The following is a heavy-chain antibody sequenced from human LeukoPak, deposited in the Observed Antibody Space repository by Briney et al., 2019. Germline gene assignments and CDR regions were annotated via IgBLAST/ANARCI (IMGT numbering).Heavy chain of an antibody. V-gene: IGHV5-51*01. CDR3: ARPDVVAGLADY. CDR2: IYPGYSDT. J-gene: IGHJ4*02. Sequence: GESLKISCQGSGYSFTSYWIGWVRQMPGKGLEWMGIIYPGYSDTRYSPSFQGQVNISADKSISTAYLQWSSLKASDTAMYYCARPDVVAGLADYWGQGTLVTVSS. CDR1: GYSFTSYW. D-gene: IGHD5-12*01.